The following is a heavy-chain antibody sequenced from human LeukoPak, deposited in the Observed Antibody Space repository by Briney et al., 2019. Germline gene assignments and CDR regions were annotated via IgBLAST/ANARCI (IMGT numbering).Heavy chain of an antibody. V-gene: IGHV3-30*03. D-gene: IGHD1-26*01. J-gene: IGHJ3*02. CDR1: GFTVSSNY. CDR2: ISYDGSNK. Sequence: GGSLRLSCAASGFTVSSNYMSWVRQAPGKGLEWVAVISYDGSNKYYADSVKGRFTISRDNSKNTLYLQMNSLRAEDTAVYYCAGSGSSFEVPKIWGQGTMVTVSS. CDR3: AGSGSSFEVPKI.